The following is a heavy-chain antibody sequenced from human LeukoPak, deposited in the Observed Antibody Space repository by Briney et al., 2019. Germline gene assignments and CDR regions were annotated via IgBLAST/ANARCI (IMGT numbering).Heavy chain of an antibody. CDR2: ISTDGSST. J-gene: IGHJ4*02. CDR1: GFSFSSYW. Sequence: PGGSLRLSCAVSGFSFSSYWMHWVRQAPGKGLVWVSRISTDGSSTTYADSVRGRFTISRDNPKNTLYLQMDSLRAEDTAVYYCARLSSGWYGSWGQGTLVTVSS. D-gene: IGHD6-19*01. V-gene: IGHV3-74*01. CDR3: ARLSSGWYGS.